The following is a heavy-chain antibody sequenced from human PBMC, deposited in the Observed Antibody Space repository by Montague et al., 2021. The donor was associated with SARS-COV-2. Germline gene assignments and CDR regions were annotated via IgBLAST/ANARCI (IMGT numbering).Heavy chain of an antibody. Sequence: CAISGDSVSSDTAAWHWIRQSPSRGLEWLGRTFYRSQWHTDSAASVRSRISFSGDISKNQFSLHPNSGTPEDTAIYYCARDGDYGGTWYSFLQNWGQGTLVIVSS. CDR3: ARDGDYGGTWYSFLQN. V-gene: IGHV6-1*01. CDR2: TFYRSQWHT. CDR1: GDSVSSDTAA. J-gene: IGHJ1*01. D-gene: IGHD4-17*01.